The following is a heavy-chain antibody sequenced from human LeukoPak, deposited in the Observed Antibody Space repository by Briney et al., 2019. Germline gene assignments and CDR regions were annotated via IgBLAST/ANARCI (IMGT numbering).Heavy chain of an antibody. CDR2: INTNTGNP. CDR1: GYTFTSYA. CDR3: ARDGLPGRYYYDSSGYYYEPPTNFDY. Sequence: ASVKVSCKASGYTFTSYAMNWVRQAPGQGLEWMGWINTNTGNPTYAQGFTGRFVFSLDTSVSTAYLQISSPKAEDTAVYYCARDGLPGRYYYDSSGYYYEPPTNFDYWGQGTLVTVSS. J-gene: IGHJ4*02. D-gene: IGHD3-22*01. V-gene: IGHV7-4-1*02.